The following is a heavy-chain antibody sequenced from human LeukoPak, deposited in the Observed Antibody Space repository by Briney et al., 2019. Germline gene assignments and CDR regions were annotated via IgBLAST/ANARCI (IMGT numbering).Heavy chain of an antibody. V-gene: IGHV3-53*01. J-gene: IGHJ6*03. D-gene: IGHD2-15*01. CDR2: IYSGGST. CDR3: ARVTQRRDIVVVVAADYYMDV. CDR1: GFTFSSNY. Sequence: GGSLRLSCAASGFTFSSNYMSWVRQAPGKGLEWVSVIYSGGSTYYADSVKGRFTISRDNAKNSLYLQMNSLRAEDTAVYYCARVTQRRDIVVVVAADYYMDVWGKGTTVTISS.